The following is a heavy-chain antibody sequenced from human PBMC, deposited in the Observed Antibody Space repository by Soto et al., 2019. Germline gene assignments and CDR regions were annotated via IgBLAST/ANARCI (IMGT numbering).Heavy chain of an antibody. V-gene: IGHV3-11*06. CDR3: ARSGDNYNRLDY. J-gene: IGHJ4*02. D-gene: IGHD1-1*01. CDR2: SSNSGTSS. CDR1: GFTFSDYY. Sequence: GSLRLSCECSGFTFSDYYISWIRQAPGKGLEWISYSSNSGTSSRYADSVKGRFSISRDNTKNLLYLQMSSLRAEDTAVYYCARSGDNYNRLDYWGQGTPVTVSS.